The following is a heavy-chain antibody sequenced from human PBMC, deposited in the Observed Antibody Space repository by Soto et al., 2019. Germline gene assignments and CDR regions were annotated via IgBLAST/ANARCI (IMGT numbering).Heavy chain of an antibody. CDR1: GGSISSYY. CDR3: ARAEGQLVPYYYYGMGV. Sequence: KLPETLSLTCTVSGGSISSYYWSWSRQPPGKGLEWIGYIYYSGSTNYNPSLKSPVTISVDTSKDQCSLKLSSVTAADTAVYYCARAEGQLVPYYYYGMGVWGQGTTVTVSS. J-gene: IGHJ6*02. CDR2: IYYSGST. D-gene: IGHD6-6*01. V-gene: IGHV4-59*01.